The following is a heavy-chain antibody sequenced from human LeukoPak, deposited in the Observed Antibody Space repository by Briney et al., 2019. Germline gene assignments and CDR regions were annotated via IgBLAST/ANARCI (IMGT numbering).Heavy chain of an antibody. CDR3: ARTRRITMVRGATLDY. CDR1: GFTFSSYA. D-gene: IGHD3-10*01. V-gene: IGHV3-30-3*01. J-gene: IGHJ4*02. CDR2: ISYDGSNK. Sequence: PGGSLRLSCAASGFTFSSYAMHWVRQAPGKGLEWVAVISYDGSNKYYADSVKGRFTISRDSSKNTLYLQMNSLRAEDTAVYYCARTRRITMVRGATLDYWGQGTLVTVSS.